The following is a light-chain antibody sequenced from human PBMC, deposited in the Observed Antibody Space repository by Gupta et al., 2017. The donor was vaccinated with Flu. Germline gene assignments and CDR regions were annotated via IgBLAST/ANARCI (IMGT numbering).Light chain of an antibody. Sequence: SASVSTAYYASWYRQTPGQAPRVVIYNTNSRSSGVPYRFSGSILGNKAALTISGVQADDEAYYYCVVDLGNGIMVFGGGTKLTVL. CDR1: SASVSTAYY. J-gene: IGLJ3*02. CDR3: VVDLGNGIMV. CDR2: NTN. V-gene: IGLV8-61*01.